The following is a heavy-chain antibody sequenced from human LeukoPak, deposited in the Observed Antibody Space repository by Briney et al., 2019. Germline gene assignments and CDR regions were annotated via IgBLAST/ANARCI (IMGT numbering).Heavy chain of an antibody. Sequence: SETLSLTCAVYGGSFSGYYWSWIRQPPGKGLEWIGEINHSGSTNYNPSLKSRVTISVDTSKNQFSLKLSSVTAADTAVYYCARGTVTTWYYYYYYYMDVRGKGTTVTVSS. J-gene: IGHJ6*03. V-gene: IGHV4-34*01. CDR3: ARGTVTTWYYYYYYYMDV. D-gene: IGHD4-11*01. CDR2: INHSGST. CDR1: GGSFSGYY.